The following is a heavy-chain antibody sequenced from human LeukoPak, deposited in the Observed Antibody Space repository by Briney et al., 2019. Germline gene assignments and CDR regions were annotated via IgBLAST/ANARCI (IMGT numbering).Heavy chain of an antibody. D-gene: IGHD3-16*01. CDR1: GYSFSSYW. Sequence: AESLQISCKGSGYSFSSYWIGCVRQIPGKGPEWMVIIYTGDSDIKYCPSFVGRGSISANKSTSTAYLLWISLMGSDTAMYYCARRSSSGGYYFDYWGQGTLVTVSS. V-gene: IGHV5-51*01. CDR2: IYTGDSDI. J-gene: IGHJ4*02. CDR3: ARRSSSGGYYFDY.